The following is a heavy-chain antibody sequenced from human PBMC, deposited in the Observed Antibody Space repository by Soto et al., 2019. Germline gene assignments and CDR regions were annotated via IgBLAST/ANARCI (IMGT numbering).Heavy chain of an antibody. CDR2: MNPNSGNT. J-gene: IGHJ6*02. CDR1: GYTFTSYD. CDR3: AGEGTGTTRKGR. D-gene: IGHD1-1*01. V-gene: IGHV1-8*01. Sequence: QVQLVQSGTEVKKPGASVKVSCKASGYTFTSYDINWVRQATGQGLEWMGWMNPNSGNTGYAQKFQGRVTMTRNTLISTTQIGVRRLKFEGTAVVYCAGEGTGTTRKGRWGQGTTVTVSS.